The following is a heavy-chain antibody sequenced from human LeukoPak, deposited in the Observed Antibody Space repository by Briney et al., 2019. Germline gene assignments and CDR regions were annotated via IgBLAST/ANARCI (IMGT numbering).Heavy chain of an antibody. CDR2: IYYSGST. D-gene: IGHD6-13*01. CDR1: GGSISSYY. CDR3: ARRVGIAAPFDY. V-gene: IGHV4-59*08. Sequence: SETLSLTCTVSGGSISSYYWSWIRQPPGKGLEWIGYIYYSGSTNYNPSLKSRVTISVDTSKNQFSLKLSSVTAVDTAVYYCARRVGIAAPFDYWGQGTLVTVSS. J-gene: IGHJ4*02.